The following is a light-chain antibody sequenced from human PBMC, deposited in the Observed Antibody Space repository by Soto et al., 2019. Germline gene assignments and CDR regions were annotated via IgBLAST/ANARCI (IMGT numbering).Light chain of an antibody. J-gene: IGKJ4*01. CDR2: AAS. V-gene: IGKV1-39*01. CDR3: QQLSTYPST. Sequence: DIQMTQSPSSLSASVGNRVTITCRASQSISTYLNWYQQKPGKAPKLLIYAASRLQSGVPSRFSGSGSGTLFTLTISSLQPEDFATYYCQQLSTYPSTFGGGTKVDIK. CDR1: QSISTY.